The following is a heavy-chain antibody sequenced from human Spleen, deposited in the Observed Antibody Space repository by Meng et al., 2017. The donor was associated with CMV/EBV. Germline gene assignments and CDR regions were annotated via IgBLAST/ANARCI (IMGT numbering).Heavy chain of an antibody. CDR3: ARGVGYCSSTSCYRAANYYYGMDV. Sequence: ASVKVSCKTSGYSFTGYYMHWVRQAPGQGLEWMGIINPSGGSTSYAQKFQGRVTMTRDTSTSTVYMELSSLRSEDTAVYYCARGVGYCSSTSCYRAANYYYGMDVWGQGTTVTVSS. D-gene: IGHD2-2*03. CDR1: GYSFTGYY. CDR2: INPSGGST. V-gene: IGHV1-46*01. J-gene: IGHJ6*02.